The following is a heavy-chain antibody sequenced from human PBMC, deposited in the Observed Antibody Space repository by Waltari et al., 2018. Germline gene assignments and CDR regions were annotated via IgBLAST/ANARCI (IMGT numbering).Heavy chain of an antibody. J-gene: IGHJ2*01. D-gene: IGHD2-15*01. V-gene: IGHV4-59*11. CDR3: ARRGYCSGGSCYSDWYFDL. CDR1: GGSISSHY. Sequence: QVQLQESGPGLVKPSETLSLTCTVSGGSISSHYWSWIRQPPGKGLEWIGYIYYSGSTNYNPSLKSRVTISVDTSKNQCSLKLSSVTAADTAVYYCARRGYCSGGSCYSDWYFDLWGRGTLVTVSS. CDR2: IYYSGST.